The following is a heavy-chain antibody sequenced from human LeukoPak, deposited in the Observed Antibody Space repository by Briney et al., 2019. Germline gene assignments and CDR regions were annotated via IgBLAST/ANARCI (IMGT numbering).Heavy chain of an antibody. CDR3: ARQYSYGRFDY. J-gene: IGHJ4*02. Sequence: GGSLRLSCAVSGLSFSTNWMHWVRQAPGKGLVWVSHIQSDGNRATYADSVKGRFTISRDNAKNTLYLQLNSLRAEDTAVYYCARQYSYGRFDYWGQGTLVTVSS. D-gene: IGHD5-18*01. CDR2: IQSDGNRA. V-gene: IGHV3-74*03. CDR1: GLSFSTNW.